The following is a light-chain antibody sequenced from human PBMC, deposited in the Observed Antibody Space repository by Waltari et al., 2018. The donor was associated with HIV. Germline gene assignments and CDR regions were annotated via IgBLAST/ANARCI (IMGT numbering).Light chain of an antibody. CDR2: GNN. Sequence: QPVLTQPPSASGTPGQRAIISCSGSSSHPCRHAVLLYHHLPGATPTPLIFGNNHRSSGVPDRFSGSKSSTSASLAISGLRSVDEADYSCAAWDDSLDGPVFGGGTKLTVL. J-gene: IGLJ2*01. V-gene: IGLV1-44*01. CDR1: SSHPCRHA. CDR3: AAWDDSLDGPV.